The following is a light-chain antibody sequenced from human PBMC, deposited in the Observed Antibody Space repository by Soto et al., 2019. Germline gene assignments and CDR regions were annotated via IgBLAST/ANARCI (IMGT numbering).Light chain of an antibody. V-gene: IGKV1-5*03. CDR1: QSISLW. J-gene: IGKJ1*01. Sequence: DIQMTQSPSTLSASVGDRVTITCRPSQSISLWLAWYQQKPGKAPKLLIYKASSLESGVPSRFSGSGSGTEFTLTSSSRQPDDFATYYCQQYNSSSFGQGTKVEIK. CDR3: QQYNSSS. CDR2: KAS.